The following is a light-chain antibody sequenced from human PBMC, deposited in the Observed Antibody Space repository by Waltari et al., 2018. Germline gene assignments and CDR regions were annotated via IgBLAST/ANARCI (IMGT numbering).Light chain of an antibody. Sequence: DVVMTQSPLSLPVTLGQPASISCFSSQSLVHSDGNAYLNWFHQRPGQSPRRLIYQVSTRDSGVPDRFSGSGSGTDFTLKISRVEAEEVGVYYCMQGTHWPRTFGQGTKVEIK. V-gene: IGKV2-30*02. CDR3: MQGTHWPRT. CDR1: QSLVHSDGNAY. J-gene: IGKJ1*01. CDR2: QVS.